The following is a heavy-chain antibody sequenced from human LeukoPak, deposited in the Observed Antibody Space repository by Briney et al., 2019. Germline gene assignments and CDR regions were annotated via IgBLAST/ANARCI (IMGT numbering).Heavy chain of an antibody. V-gene: IGHV4-59*12. D-gene: IGHD5-18*01. CDR2: IYYSGST. Sequence: PSETLSLTCTVSGGSISSYYWSWIRQPPGKGLEWIGYIYYSGSTNYNPSLKSRVTISVDTSKNQFSLKLSSVTAADTAVYYCARDDSDTAMVGGAFDIWGQGTMVTVSS. J-gene: IGHJ3*02. CDR1: GGSISSYY. CDR3: ARDDSDTAMVGGAFDI.